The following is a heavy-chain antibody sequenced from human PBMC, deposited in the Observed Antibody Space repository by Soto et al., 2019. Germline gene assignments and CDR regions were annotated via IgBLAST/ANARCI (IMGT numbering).Heavy chain of an antibody. CDR2: IKEDGNEK. Sequence: EVYLVESGGGLVQPGGSLRLSCVASGFTFSNHWMSWVRQSPGKGLEWVANIKEDGNEKNYVESVKGCLIISRDNPKKSVFPQMNRLRAEDTAVYYCARDGGAARQAYKFDFWGQGPLVTVSS. V-gene: IGHV3-7*05. D-gene: IGHD6-6*01. J-gene: IGHJ4*02. CDR1: GFTFSNHW. CDR3: ARDGGAARQAYKFDF.